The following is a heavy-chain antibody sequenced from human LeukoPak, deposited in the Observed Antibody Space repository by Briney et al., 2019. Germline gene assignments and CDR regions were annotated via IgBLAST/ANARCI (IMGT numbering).Heavy chain of an antibody. V-gene: IGHV4-39*01. CDR3: ARGYDY. Sequence: SETLSLTCTVSGGSIIGSTSYWGWIRQPPGKGLDWIGIINYNGSTYYNPSLRSRVTISVDTSKNQFSLKLNSVTASDTAVYYCARGYDYWGQGTLVTVSS. CDR1: GGSIIGSTSY. D-gene: IGHD3-22*01. CDR2: INYNGST. J-gene: IGHJ4*02.